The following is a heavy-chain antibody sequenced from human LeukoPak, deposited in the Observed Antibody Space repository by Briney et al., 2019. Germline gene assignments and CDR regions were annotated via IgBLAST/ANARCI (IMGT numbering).Heavy chain of an antibody. CDR1: GYTFTSYG. J-gene: IGHJ4*02. CDR3: ARHMGYCSSTSCYTGPRNDY. V-gene: IGHV1-18*01. CDR2: ISAYNGNT. Sequence: ASVKVSCKASGYTFTSYGISWVRQAPGQGLEWMGWISAYNGNTNYAQKLQGRVTMTTDTSTSTAYMELRSLRSDDTAVYYCARHMGYCSSTSCYTGPRNDYWGQGTPVTVSS. D-gene: IGHD2-2*02.